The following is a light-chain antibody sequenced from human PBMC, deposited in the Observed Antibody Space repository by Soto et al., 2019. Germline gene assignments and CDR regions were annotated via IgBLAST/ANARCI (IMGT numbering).Light chain of an antibody. CDR2: EVT. J-gene: IGLJ3*02. CDR1: SSDVGAYKY. Sequence: QSALTQPPSASGSPGQSVTISCTGTSSDVGAYKYVSWYQQYPGKAPKLMIYEVTKRPSGVPDRFSGSKSGNTASLTVSGLQAEDEVDYSCTSYVGNCIWVFGGGTKLIVL. V-gene: IGLV2-8*01. CDR3: TSYVGNCIWV.